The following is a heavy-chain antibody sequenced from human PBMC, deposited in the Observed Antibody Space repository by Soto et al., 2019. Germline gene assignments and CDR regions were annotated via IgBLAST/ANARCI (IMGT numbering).Heavy chain of an antibody. J-gene: IGHJ6*02. D-gene: IGHD2-15*01. CDR1: GYSFTSYW. CDR3: ARHSGKYCSGGSCYRLYYYYYGMDV. V-gene: IGHV5-51*01. CDR2: IYPGDSDT. Sequence: GESLKISCNGSGYSFTSYWIGWVRQMPGKGLEWMGIIYPGDSDTRYSPSFQGQVTISADKSISTAYLQWSSLKASDTAMYYCARHSGKYCSGGSCYRLYYYYYGMDVWGQGTTVTVSS.